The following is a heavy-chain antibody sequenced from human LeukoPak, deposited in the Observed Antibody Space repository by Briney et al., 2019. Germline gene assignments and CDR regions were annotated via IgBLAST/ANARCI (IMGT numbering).Heavy chain of an antibody. Sequence: ASVKVSCEASGGTFSSYAISWVRQAPGQGLEWMGGIIPIFGTANYAQKFQGRVAITTDESTSTAYMELSSLRSEDTAVYYCARDPTWLRSPWFDPWGQGTLVTVSS. CDR1: GGTFSSYA. J-gene: IGHJ5*02. V-gene: IGHV1-69*05. CDR2: IIPIFGTA. D-gene: IGHD5-12*01. CDR3: ARDPTWLRSPWFDP.